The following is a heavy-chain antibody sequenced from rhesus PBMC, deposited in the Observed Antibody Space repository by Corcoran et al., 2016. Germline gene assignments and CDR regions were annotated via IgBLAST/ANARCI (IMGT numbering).Heavy chain of an antibody. CDR1: GGSIRGYS. D-gene: IGHD3-16*01. CDR2: SGGSRGST. J-gene: IGHJ4*01. V-gene: IGHV4-165*02. Sequence: QVQLQESGAGLVTPSETLSLTCAVSGGSIRGYSWNWIRQPPGKGLEWIGYSGGSRGSTYYNPLPKSRVTSSTYTSKNQLSRKLSSVPAADTAVYYCARIRRYSGSYQQLDYWGQGVLVTVSS. CDR3: ARIRRYSGSYQQLDY.